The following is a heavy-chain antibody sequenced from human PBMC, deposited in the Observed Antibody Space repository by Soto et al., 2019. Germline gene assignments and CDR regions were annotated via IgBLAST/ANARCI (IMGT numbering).Heavy chain of an antibody. CDR2: IIPIFGTA. Sequence: SVKVSCKASGGTFSSYAISWVRQAPGQGLEWMGGIIPIFGTANYAQKFQGRVTITADESTSTAYMELSSLRSEDTAVYYCARSHSTTPVAVAGPDYYFGLWGRGTLVTVSS. V-gene: IGHV1-69*13. CDR1: GGTFSSYA. J-gene: IGHJ4*02. CDR3: ARSHSTTPVAVAGPDYYFGL. D-gene: IGHD6-19*01.